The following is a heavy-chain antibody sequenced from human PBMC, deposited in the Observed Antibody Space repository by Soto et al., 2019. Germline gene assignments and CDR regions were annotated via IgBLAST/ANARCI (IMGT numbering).Heavy chain of an antibody. V-gene: IGHV4-59*01. D-gene: IGHD2-2*01. Sequence: KTSETLSLTCTVSGGSISSYYWSWIRQPPGKGLEWIGYIYYSGSTNYNPSLKSRVTISVDTSKNQFSLKLSSVTAADTAVYYCARDRGIVVVPDDPRGGYYYGTEVWGQDTTVHASS. J-gene: IGHJ6*02. CDR3: ARDRGIVVVPDDPRGGYYYGTEV. CDR2: IYYSGST. CDR1: GGSISSYY.